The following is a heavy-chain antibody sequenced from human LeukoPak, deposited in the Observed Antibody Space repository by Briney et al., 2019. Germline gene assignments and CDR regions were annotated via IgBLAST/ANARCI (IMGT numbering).Heavy chain of an antibody. D-gene: IGHD3-22*01. CDR1: GFTFSDYE. J-gene: IGHJ3*01. CDR3: AREDSRDALDF. CDR2: IHNRNTPI. V-gene: IGHV3-48*03. Sequence: GGSLRLSCAASGFTFSDYEMNWVRQAPGRGLEWVAYIHNRNTPIFYTNSVKGRFTISRDNAKNSLYLQMNSLRAEDTAVYYCAREDSRDALDFWGQGTMVTVSS.